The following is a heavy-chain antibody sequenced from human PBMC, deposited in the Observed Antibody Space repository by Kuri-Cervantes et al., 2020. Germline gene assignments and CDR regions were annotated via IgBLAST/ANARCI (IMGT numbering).Heavy chain of an antibody. CDR1: RFTFSTYS. J-gene: IGHJ4*02. CDR3: VGGGLTFDY. Sequence: GESLKISCAASRFTFSTYSMHWVRQTPGKGLDWVAVISYDGSNKYYADSVKGRFTISRDNSKNTLYLQMNSLRPEDTAVFYCVGGGLTFDYWGQGTLVTVSS. D-gene: IGHD2-15*01. V-gene: IGHV3-30-3*01. CDR2: ISYDGSNK.